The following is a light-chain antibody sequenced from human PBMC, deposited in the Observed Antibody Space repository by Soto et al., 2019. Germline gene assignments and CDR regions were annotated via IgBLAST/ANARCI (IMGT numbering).Light chain of an antibody. CDR2: DVS. J-gene: IGLJ1*01. V-gene: IGLV2-14*03. Sequence: LTPLGPVSGSPGQSNTISCTCTRRGVGGYNYVSWYQHHPGKAPKLMIYDVSNRPSGVSNRFSGSKSGNTASLTISGLQPEDEADYYCCSYTTSNTRQIVFGTGTKVTV. CDR3: CSYTTSNTRQIV. CDR1: RRGVGGYNY.